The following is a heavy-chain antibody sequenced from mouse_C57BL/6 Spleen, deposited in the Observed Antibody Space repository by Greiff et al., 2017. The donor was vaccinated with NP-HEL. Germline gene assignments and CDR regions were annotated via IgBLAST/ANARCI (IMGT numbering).Heavy chain of an antibody. CDR1: GFTFSDYG. Sequence: EVKLVESGGGLVKPGGSLKLSCAASGFTFSDYGMHWVRQAPEKGLEWVAYISSGSRTIYYADTVKGRFTISRDKAKNTLFLQMTSLRSEDTAMYYCARLYYAMDYWGQGTSVTVSS. J-gene: IGHJ4*01. CDR2: ISSGSRTI. CDR3: ARLYYAMDY. V-gene: IGHV5-17*01.